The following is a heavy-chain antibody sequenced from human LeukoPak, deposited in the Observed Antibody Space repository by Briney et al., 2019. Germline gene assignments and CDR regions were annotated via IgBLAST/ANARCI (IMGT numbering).Heavy chain of an antibody. V-gene: IGHV3-53*01. J-gene: IGHJ5*02. CDR2: ISTGDEI. Sequence: GGSLRLSCAASGFTVASNSMNWVRQAPGKGLEWVSVISTGDEIHYAESVRGRFTISRDSSSNTLSLHMNSLRVEDTAIYYCATSQGPGNHWFDPWGQGTLVTVSS. CDR1: GFTVASNS. CDR3: ATSQGPGNHWFDP.